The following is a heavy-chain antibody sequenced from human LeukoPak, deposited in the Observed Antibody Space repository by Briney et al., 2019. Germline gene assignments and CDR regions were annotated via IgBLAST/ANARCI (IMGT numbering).Heavy chain of an antibody. J-gene: IGHJ4*02. V-gene: IGHV3-53*01. CDR2: IYVGGSA. CDR1: GFTVSNNY. Sequence: GGSLRLSCAASGFTVSNNYMSWVRQTPGKGLEWVSVIYVGGSAYYADSVKGRFTISGDSSKNTLYLQMNSLRAEDTAVYYCARLKIDGTHFDYWGQGTLVTVSS. CDR3: ARLKIDGTHFDY. D-gene: IGHD3-9*01.